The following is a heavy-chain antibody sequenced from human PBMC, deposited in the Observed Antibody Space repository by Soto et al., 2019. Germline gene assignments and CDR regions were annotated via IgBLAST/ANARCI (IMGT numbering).Heavy chain of an antibody. V-gene: IGHV1-46*03. D-gene: IGHD6-13*01. CDR2: INPSGGST. CDR1: GYTFTSYY. J-gene: IGHJ4*02. CDR3: ARTGYSSSWYGSSFDY. Sequence: QVQLVQSGAEVKKPGASVKVSCKASGYTFTSYYMHWVRQAPGQGLEWMGIINPSGGSTSYAQKFQGRVTMTRDTSTSTVYMELSSLRSEDTAVYYCARTGYSSSWYGSSFDYWGQGTLVTVSS.